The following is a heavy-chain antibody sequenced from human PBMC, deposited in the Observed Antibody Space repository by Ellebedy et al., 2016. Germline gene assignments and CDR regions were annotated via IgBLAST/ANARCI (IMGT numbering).Heavy chain of an antibody. Sequence: GESLKISCKGSGYSFGNYWIYWVRQMPGKGLEWMGTIYPTDSDTKYSPSFQGQVTISADKSISTAYVQWSSLKASDTAIYYCARRRVDGNYYYYFGMDVWGQGTMVTISS. CDR3: ARRRVDGNYYYYFGMDV. V-gene: IGHV5-51*01. J-gene: IGHJ6*02. D-gene: IGHD1-26*01. CDR2: IYPTDSDT. CDR1: GYSFGNYW.